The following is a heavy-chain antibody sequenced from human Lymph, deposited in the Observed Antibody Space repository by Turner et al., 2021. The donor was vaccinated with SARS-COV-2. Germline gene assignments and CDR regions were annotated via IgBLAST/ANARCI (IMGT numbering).Heavy chain of an antibody. CDR3: AKGFRGVIIPEAFDI. D-gene: IGHD3-10*01. J-gene: IGHJ3*02. V-gene: IGHV3-23*01. CDR2: ISVSGGST. CDR1: GFTFSSYA. Sequence: VQPGGSLRPSCAASGFTFSSYAMSWVRQAPGKGLEWVSAISVSGGSTYYADSVKGRFTISRDNSENTLYLQMNSLRAEDTAVYYCAKGFRGVIIPEAFDIWGQGTMVTISS.